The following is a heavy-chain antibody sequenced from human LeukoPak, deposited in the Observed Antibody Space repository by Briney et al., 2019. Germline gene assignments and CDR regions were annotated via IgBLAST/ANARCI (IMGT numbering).Heavy chain of an antibody. CDR2: IWYDGSNT. Sequence: GRSLRLSCAASGFTFSGYGMHWVRQAPGKGLEWVAIIWYDGSNTYYADSVKGRFTISRDNSKNTLYLQMNSLRAEDTAVYYCARGFSSSWVFDYWGQGTLVTVSS. CDR1: GFTFSGYG. D-gene: IGHD6-13*01. V-gene: IGHV3-33*01. J-gene: IGHJ4*02. CDR3: ARGFSSSWVFDY.